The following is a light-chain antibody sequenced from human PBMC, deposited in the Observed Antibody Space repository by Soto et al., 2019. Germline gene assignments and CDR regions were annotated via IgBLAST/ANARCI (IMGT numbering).Light chain of an antibody. CDR1: QIIRSTF. J-gene: IGKJ1*01. CDR3: QQYDGSPET. CDR2: GVS. Sequence: EIVLTQSPGTLSLSPGERATLSCRASQIIRSTFLAWYQQKPGQAPRLLIHGVSNRATGITDRFSGSGSGTAFTLIISRLEPEDFAVYYCQQYDGSPETFGQGTKVEIK. V-gene: IGKV3-20*01.